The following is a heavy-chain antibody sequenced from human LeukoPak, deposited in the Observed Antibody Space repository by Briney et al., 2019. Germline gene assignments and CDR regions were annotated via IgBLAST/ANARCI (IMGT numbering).Heavy chain of an antibody. D-gene: IGHD1-7*01. Sequence: GGSLRLSCAASGFTFSSYAMSWVRQAPGKGLEWVSAISGSGGSTYYADSVKGRFTISRDNSKNMLYLQMNSLRAEDTAVYYCAKIKTGTTRSFDYWGQGTLVTISS. CDR1: GFTFSSYA. CDR2: ISGSGGST. V-gene: IGHV3-23*01. CDR3: AKIKTGTTRSFDY. J-gene: IGHJ4*02.